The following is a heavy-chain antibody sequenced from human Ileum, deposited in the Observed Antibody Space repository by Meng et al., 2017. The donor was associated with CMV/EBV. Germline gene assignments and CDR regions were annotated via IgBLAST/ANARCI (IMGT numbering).Heavy chain of an antibody. CDR1: GFTFDDYA. J-gene: IGHJ4*02. D-gene: IGHD3-3*01. Sequence: GGSLRLSCAASGFTFDDYAMHWVRQAPGKGLEWVSGISWSGGTIGYADSVRGRFTISRDNAKNKDSLYLQMNSLGVEDTAVYYCVGEWFSYYFDYWGQGTLVTVSS. V-gene: IGHV3-9*01. CDR2: ISWSGGTI. CDR3: VGEWFSYYFDY.